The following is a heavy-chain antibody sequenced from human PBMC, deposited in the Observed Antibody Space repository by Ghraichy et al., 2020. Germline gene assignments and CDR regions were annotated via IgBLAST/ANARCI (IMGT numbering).Heavy chain of an antibody. D-gene: IGHD2-21*02. CDR1: GFTFSNAW. V-gene: IGHV3-15*01. J-gene: IGHJ4*02. Sequence: GGSLRLSCAVSGFTFSNAWMSWVRQAPGKGLEWVGRVKSKTDGGAIDYAAPVKGRFTISRDDSRNTLYLQMNSLKSEDTAVYYCTRDKLGDSQFDYWGQGTLVTVSS. CDR3: TRDKLGDSQFDY. CDR2: VKSKTDGGAI.